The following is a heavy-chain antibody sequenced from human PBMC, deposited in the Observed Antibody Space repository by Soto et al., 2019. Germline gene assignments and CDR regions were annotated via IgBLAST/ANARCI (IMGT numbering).Heavy chain of an antibody. Sequence: SETLSLTCAVYGGSFSGYYWSWIRQPPGKGLEWIGEINHSGSTNYNPSLKSRVTISVDTSKNQSSLKLSSVTAADTAVYYCARGRNASVCYFDYWGQGTLVTVSS. CDR3: ARGRNASVCYFDY. J-gene: IGHJ4*02. D-gene: IGHD2-8*01. CDR2: INHSGST. V-gene: IGHV4-34*01. CDR1: GGSFSGYY.